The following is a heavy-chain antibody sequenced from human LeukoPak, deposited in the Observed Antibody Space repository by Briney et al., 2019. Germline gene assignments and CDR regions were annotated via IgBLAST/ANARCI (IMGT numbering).Heavy chain of an antibody. Sequence: PGGSLRLSCAASGFTFSSYAMSWVRQAPGKGLEWVSSISSSSSYIYYADSVKGRFTISRDNAKNSLYLQMNSLRAEDTAVYYCARPITVWGTLDYWGQGTLVTVSS. V-gene: IGHV3-21*01. CDR1: GFTFSSYA. CDR2: ISSSSSYI. J-gene: IGHJ4*02. CDR3: ARPITVWGTLDY. D-gene: IGHD3-16*01.